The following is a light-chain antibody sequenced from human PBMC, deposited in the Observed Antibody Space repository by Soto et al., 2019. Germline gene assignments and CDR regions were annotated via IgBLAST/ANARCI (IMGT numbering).Light chain of an antibody. V-gene: IGKV3-20*01. Sequence: EIVLTQSPGTLSLSPGESATLSCRASQTVSRSYFVWYQQKPGQAPRLLIYGASARAPGIQDRFSGTGSGTESTLTISRLEPEDFAVYFCQHFDSSPTFGGGTKVEIK. J-gene: IGKJ4*01. CDR2: GAS. CDR3: QHFDSSPT. CDR1: QTVSRSY.